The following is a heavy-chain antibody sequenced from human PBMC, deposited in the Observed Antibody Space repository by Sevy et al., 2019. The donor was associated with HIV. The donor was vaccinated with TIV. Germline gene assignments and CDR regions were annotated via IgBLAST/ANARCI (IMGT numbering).Heavy chain of an antibody. CDR1: GGTFSSYA. CDR3: ARKNPPYYYDSSGSFSAAWFDP. J-gene: IGHJ5*02. CDR2: IIPIFGTA. V-gene: IGHV1-69*13. D-gene: IGHD3-22*01. Sequence: ASVKVSCKASGGTFSSYAISWVRQAPGQGLEWMGGIIPIFGTANYAQKFQGRVTITAGESTSTAYMELSSLRSEDTAVYYCARKNPPYYYDSSGSFSAAWFDPWGQGTLVTVSS.